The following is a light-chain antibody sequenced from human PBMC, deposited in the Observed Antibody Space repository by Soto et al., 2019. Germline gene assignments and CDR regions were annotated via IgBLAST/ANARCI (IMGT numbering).Light chain of an antibody. Sequence: EIVLTQSPGTLSLSPGERATLSCRASQSVSSSYLAWYQQKPGQAPRLLIYGASSRATGIPDRFSGSGSGTDFTLTISRLEPEDLALYYWHQDGSSRRSTFGQGTKVEIK. CDR2: GAS. V-gene: IGKV3-20*01. J-gene: IGKJ1*01. CDR3: HQDGSSRRST. CDR1: QSVSSSY.